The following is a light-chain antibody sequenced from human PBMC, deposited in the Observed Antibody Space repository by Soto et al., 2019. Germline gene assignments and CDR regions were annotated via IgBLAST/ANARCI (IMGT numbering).Light chain of an antibody. J-gene: IGKJ5*01. Sequence: EIRLTQSPGTLSFSAGERATVSCRASQSLNRRYLAWYQQKPGQAPRLLIYDASRRATDIPDRFSGSGSGTDFTLTITRLEPEDFAMYYCQQYEISPPINCGQGTRREIK. CDR2: DAS. CDR1: QSLNRRY. V-gene: IGKV3-20*01. CDR3: QQYEISPPIN.